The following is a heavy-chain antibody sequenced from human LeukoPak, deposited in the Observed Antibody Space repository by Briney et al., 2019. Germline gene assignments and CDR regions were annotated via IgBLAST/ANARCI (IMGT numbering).Heavy chain of an antibody. D-gene: IGHD6-19*01. CDR2: IYTSGST. Sequence: SETLSLTCTVSGGSISSYYWSWIRQPAGKGLEWIGRIYTSGSTNYNPSLKSRVTMSVDTSKNQFSLKLSSVTAADTAVHYCARDMKGQWLAYRETYYYYGMDVWGQGTTVTVSS. V-gene: IGHV4-4*07. CDR3: ARDMKGQWLAYRETYYYYGMDV. J-gene: IGHJ6*02. CDR1: GGSISSYY.